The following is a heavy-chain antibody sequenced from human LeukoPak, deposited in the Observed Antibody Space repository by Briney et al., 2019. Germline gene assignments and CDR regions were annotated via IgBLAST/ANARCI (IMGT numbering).Heavy chain of an antibody. D-gene: IGHD6-13*01. Sequence: ASVKVSCKTSGGTFSSYAISWVRQAPGQGLEWMGEIIPMFGTGNYAQKFQSRVTITADKSTSTAYMELSSLRSDNTAVYYCARHPRRQLVEDYWGQGTLVTVSS. J-gene: IGHJ4*02. CDR2: IIPMFGTG. V-gene: IGHV1-69*06. CDR3: ARHPRRQLVEDY. CDR1: GGTFSSYA.